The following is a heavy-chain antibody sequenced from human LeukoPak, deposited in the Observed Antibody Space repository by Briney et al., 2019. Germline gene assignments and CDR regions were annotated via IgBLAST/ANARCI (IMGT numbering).Heavy chain of an antibody. J-gene: IGHJ5*02. D-gene: IGHD3-3*01. CDR1: GYTFTSYG. CDR2: VSIYNGNT. Sequence: ASVKVSCKASGYTFTSYGISWVRQAPGHPLEWMGWVSIYNGNTDYAQKLRGRGTMTTDTYTSPAYLELRGLRSDDTAVYYCARITYDFWSGYYMPDDPWGQGTLVTVSS. CDR3: ARITYDFWSGYYMPDDP. V-gene: IGHV1-18*01.